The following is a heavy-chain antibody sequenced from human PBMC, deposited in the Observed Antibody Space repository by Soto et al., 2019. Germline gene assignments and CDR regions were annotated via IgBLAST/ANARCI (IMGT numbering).Heavy chain of an antibody. V-gene: IGHV1-2*04. CDR2: INPNSGGT. D-gene: IGHD3-22*01. CDR1: GYTFTGYY. Sequence: GPSVKVSCKASGYTFTGYYMHWVRQAPGQGLEWMGWINPNSGGTNYAQKFQGWVTMTRDTSISTAYMELSRLRSDDTAVYYCARAYYDSSGYSGFDPWGQGTLVTVSS. J-gene: IGHJ5*02. CDR3: ARAYYDSSGYSGFDP.